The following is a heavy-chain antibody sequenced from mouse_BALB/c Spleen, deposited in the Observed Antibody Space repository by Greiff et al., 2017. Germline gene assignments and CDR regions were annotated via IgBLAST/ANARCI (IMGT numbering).Heavy chain of an antibody. CDR1: GFTFTDYY. CDR2: IRNKANGYTT. CDR3: ARNYGLDY. V-gene: IGHV7-3*02. J-gene: IGHJ2*01. Sequence: DVQLVESGGGLVQPGGSLRLSCATSGFTFTDYYMSWVRQPPGKALEWLGFIRNKANGYTTEYSASVKGRFTISRDNSQSILYLQMNTLRAEDSATYYCARNYGLDYWGQGTTLTVSS. D-gene: IGHD1-1*02.